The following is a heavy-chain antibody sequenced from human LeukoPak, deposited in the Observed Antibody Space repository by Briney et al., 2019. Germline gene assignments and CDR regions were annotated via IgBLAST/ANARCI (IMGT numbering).Heavy chain of an antibody. CDR1: GFTFSSYA. D-gene: IGHD6-13*01. J-gene: IGHJ4*02. Sequence: PGGSLRLSCAASGFTFSSYAMSWVRQAPGKGLELVSSIIGSGGSTYYADSVKGRFTISSDNSKNRLYLQMNILRAEDTAVYYCAKDLVSRPQRQQLSPSFDYWGQGTLVTVSS. V-gene: IGHV3-23*01. CDR2: IIGSGGST. CDR3: AKDLVSRPQRQQLSPSFDY.